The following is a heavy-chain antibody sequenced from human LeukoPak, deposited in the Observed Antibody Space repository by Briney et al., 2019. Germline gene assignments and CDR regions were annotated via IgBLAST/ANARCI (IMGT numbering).Heavy chain of an antibody. CDR2: INSDGSST. CDR3: ARDARDIVATEIDY. J-gene: IGHJ4*02. V-gene: IGHV3-74*01. CDR1: GFTFSSYA. Sequence: PGGSLRLSCAASGFTFSSYAMSWVRQAPGKGLVWVSRINSDGSSTSYADSVKGRFTISRDNAKNTLYLQMNSLRAEDTAVYYCARDARDIVATEIDYWGQGTLVTVSS. D-gene: IGHD5-12*01.